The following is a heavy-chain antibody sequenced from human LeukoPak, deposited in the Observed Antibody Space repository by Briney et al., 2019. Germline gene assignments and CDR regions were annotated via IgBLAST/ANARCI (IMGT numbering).Heavy chain of an antibody. Sequence: GGSLTLSCAASGIPLSVYWKSWVRQAPGKGLEWVANIKQDGSEKYYRDSVQGRFTISRDNAKNSLYLQMNSLRAEDTAVYYCARSGSGYFDYWGQGSLVTVSS. CDR2: IKQDGSEK. J-gene: IGHJ4*02. V-gene: IGHV3-7*01. CDR3: ARSGSGYFDY. CDR1: GIPLSVYW.